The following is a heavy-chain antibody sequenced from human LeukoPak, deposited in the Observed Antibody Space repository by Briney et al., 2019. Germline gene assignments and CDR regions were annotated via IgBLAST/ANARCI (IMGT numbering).Heavy chain of an antibody. J-gene: IGHJ4*02. CDR1: GFTVSSNY. CDR2: IYSGGST. V-gene: IGHV3-53*01. D-gene: IGHD6-19*01. Sequence: GGSLRLSCAASGFTVSSNYMSWVRQAPGKGLEWVSVIYSGGSTYYADSVKGRFTISRDNSKNTLYLQMNSLRAEDTTVYYCSRHEYYTSGWYIYWGQGTLVTVSS. CDR3: SRHEYYTSGWYIY.